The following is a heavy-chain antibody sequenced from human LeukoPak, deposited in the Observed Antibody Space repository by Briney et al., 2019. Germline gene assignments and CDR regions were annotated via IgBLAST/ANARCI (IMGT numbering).Heavy chain of an antibody. CDR2: ISANNGNT. CDR3: ARDSGGGSSTSCYSPLIDY. J-gene: IGHJ4*02. D-gene: IGHD2-2*01. Sequence: ASVKVSCKASGYTFTSYGISWVRQAPGQGLEWMGWISANNGNTNYAQKLQSRVTMTTDTSTNTAYMELRSLRSDDTAVYYCARDSGGGSSTSCYSPLIDYWGQGTLVTVSS. V-gene: IGHV1-18*01. CDR1: GYTFTSYG.